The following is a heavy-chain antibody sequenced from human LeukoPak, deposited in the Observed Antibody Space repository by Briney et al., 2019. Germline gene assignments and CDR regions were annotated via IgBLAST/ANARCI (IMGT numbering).Heavy chain of an antibody. Sequence: ASVKVSCKASGYTFTSYAMHWVRQAPGQGLEWMGWISAYNGDTNYAEKIQGRFTMTTDTSTNTAYMELRSLGSDDTAMYYCARGKDGYGYYFDYWGQGTRVTVS. V-gene: IGHV1-18*01. CDR2: ISAYNGDT. J-gene: IGHJ4*02. CDR3: ARGKDGYGYYFDY. D-gene: IGHD5-24*01. CDR1: GYTFTSYA.